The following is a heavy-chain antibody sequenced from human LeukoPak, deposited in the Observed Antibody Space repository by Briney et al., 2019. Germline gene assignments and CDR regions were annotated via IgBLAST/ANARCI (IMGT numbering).Heavy chain of an antibody. CDR3: AKSPHGSWWYYFDY. J-gene: IGHJ4*02. D-gene: IGHD6-13*01. V-gene: IGHV3-23*01. CDR2: ISGSGGST. Sequence: GGSLRLSCAASGFTFSRFAMSWVPQAPGKGLARVSAISGSGGSTYYADSVKGRFTISRDNSKNTLYLQMNSLRAEDTAVYYCAKSPHGSWWYYFDYWGQGTLVTVSS. CDR1: GFTFSRFA.